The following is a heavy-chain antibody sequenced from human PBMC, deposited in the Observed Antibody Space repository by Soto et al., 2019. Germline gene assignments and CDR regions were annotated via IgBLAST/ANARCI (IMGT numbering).Heavy chain of an antibody. Sequence: SLRLSCAASGITFSNYGMHWVRQAPGKGLEWVACISEDGRNIYYADSTKGRFTMSRDNSKRTLYLQMSRLRVEYTALYYCTTRRNVLRFLEWSSGMEGWSQGTTVA. CDR3: TTRRNVLRFLEWSSGMEG. CDR1: GITFSNYG. D-gene: IGHD3-3*01. J-gene: IGHJ6*02. V-gene: IGHV3-30*03. CDR2: ISEDGRNI.